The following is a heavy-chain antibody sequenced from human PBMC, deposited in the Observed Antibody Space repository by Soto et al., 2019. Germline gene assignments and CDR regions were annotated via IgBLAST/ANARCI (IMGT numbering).Heavy chain of an antibody. CDR1: GGSISSDY. J-gene: IGHJ4*02. CDR2: IYYSGST. CDR3: ARGTTIAAAKPFDY. D-gene: IGHD6-13*01. Sequence: SETLSLTCTVSGGSISSDYWSWIRQPPGKGLEWIGYIYYSGSTNYNPSLKSRVTISVDTSKNQFSLKLSSVTAADTAVYYCARGTTIAAAKPFDYWGQGTLVT. V-gene: IGHV4-59*01.